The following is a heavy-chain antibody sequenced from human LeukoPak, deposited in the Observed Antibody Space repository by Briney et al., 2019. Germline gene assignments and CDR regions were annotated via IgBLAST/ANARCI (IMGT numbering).Heavy chain of an antibody. CDR1: GGSFSSFA. J-gene: IGHJ4*02. CDR2: IIPMFGTT. V-gene: IGHV1-69*13. D-gene: IGHD3-16*01. Sequence: SVKVSCKASGGSFSSFAISWVRQAPGQGLEWMGGIIPMFGTTNYMQKFQDRVTFTADESTSTAYMDLSSLTSEDTAVYYCAREGFGEWEQLPFVHWGQGTLVSVSS. CDR3: AREGFGEWEQLPFVH.